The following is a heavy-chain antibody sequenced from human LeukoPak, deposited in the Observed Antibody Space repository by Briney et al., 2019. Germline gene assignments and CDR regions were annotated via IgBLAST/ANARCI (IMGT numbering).Heavy chain of an antibody. Sequence: GGSLRLSCAASGFTVSSNYMSWVRQAPGKGLEWVPVIYSGGSTYYADSVKGRFTISRDNSKNTLYLQMNSLRAEDTAVYYCASQYYGDFPYDYWGQGTLVTVSS. J-gene: IGHJ4*02. V-gene: IGHV3-53*01. CDR1: GFTVSSNY. CDR3: ASQYYGDFPYDY. CDR2: IYSGGST. D-gene: IGHD4-17*01.